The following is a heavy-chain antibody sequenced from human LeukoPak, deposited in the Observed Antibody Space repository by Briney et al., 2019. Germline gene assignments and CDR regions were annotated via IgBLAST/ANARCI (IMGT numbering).Heavy chain of an antibody. D-gene: IGHD6-13*01. V-gene: IGHV1-69*01. CDR3: ARASSSMDYYYGMDV. Sequence: ASVKISCKASGGTFSSYAISWVRQAPGQGLEWMGGIIPIFGTANYAQKFQGRVTITADESTSTAYMELSSLRSEDTAVYYCARASSSMDYYYGMDVWGQGTTVTVSS. CDR1: GGTFSSYA. J-gene: IGHJ6*02. CDR2: IIPIFGTA.